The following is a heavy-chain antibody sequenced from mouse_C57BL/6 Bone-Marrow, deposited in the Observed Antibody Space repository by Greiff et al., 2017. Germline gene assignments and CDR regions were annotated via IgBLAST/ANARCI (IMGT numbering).Heavy chain of an antibody. Sequence: EVMLVESGGGLVQPKGSLKLSCAASGFSFNTYAMNWVRQAPGKGLEWVARIRSKSNNYATYYADSVKDRFTISRDDSESMLYLQMNNLKTEDTAMYYCVRPYGNFSMDYWGQGTSVTVSS. CDR1: GFSFNTYA. V-gene: IGHV10-1*01. CDR3: VRPYGNFSMDY. J-gene: IGHJ4*01. CDR2: IRSKSNNYAT. D-gene: IGHD2-1*01.